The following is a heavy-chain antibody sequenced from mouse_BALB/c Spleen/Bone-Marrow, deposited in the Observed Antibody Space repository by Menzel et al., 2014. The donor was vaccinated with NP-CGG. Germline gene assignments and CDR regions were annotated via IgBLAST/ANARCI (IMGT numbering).Heavy chain of an antibody. V-gene: IGHV5-12*02. CDR2: ISNGGGST. Sequence: EVQLVESGGGLVQPGGSLKLSCATSGFTFRDYYMYWVRQTPEKRLEWVAYISNGGGSTYYPDTVKGRFTISRDNAKNTLYLQMSRLRSEDTAMYYCARQGTLDYWGQGTSVTASS. CDR3: ARQGTLDY. CDR1: GFTFRDYY. J-gene: IGHJ4*01.